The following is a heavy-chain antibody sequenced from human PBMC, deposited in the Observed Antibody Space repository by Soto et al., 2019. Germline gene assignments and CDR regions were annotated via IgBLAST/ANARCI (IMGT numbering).Heavy chain of an antibody. Sequence: QITLKESGPTLVKPTQTLTLTCTFSGFSLSTTGVGVGWIRQPPGKALDWLALIYWDDDKRYSPSLKSRLTLTKDTSKNQVVLTMTHMDPKDTATSYCVYATPVTTGGDYWGQGTLVTVSS. V-gene: IGHV2-5*02. CDR1: GFSLSTTGVG. D-gene: IGHD4-17*01. CDR2: IYWDDDK. CDR3: VYATPVTTGGDY. J-gene: IGHJ4*02.